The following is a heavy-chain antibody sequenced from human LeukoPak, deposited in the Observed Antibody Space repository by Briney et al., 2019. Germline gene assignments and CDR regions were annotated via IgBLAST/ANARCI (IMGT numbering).Heavy chain of an antibody. CDR3: ATNRQIMILGVVIMPAFDI. CDR2: FDVEDGEI. CDR1: GYTLTQLS. J-gene: IGHJ3*02. V-gene: IGHV1-24*01. D-gene: IGHD3-3*01. Sequence: ASVKVSCKVSGYTLTQLSVHWVRQAPGKGLEWMGGFDVEDGEIIYAQKFQGRVTMTEDTSTDTAYMELSSLRSEDTAVYYCATNRQIMILGVVIMPAFDIWGQGAMVTVSS.